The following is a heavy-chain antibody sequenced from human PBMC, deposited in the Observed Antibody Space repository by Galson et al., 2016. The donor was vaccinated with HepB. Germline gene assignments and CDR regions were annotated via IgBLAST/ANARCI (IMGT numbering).Heavy chain of an antibody. V-gene: IGHV3-7*01. CDR2: IRGDGIVS. Sequence: SLRLSCAASGFTFNAHWMNWVRQAPGKGLEWVANIRGDGIVSYYAESVRGRFTISRDNAKNSLYLQMTGLRVDETAGYYGSREMTGSYFDWGQGTLVTVSS. CDR3: SREMTGSYFD. J-gene: IGHJ4*02. D-gene: IGHD3-10*01. CDR1: GFTFNAHW.